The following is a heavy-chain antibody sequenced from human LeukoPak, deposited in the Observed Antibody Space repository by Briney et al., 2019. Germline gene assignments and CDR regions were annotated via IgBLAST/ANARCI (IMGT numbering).Heavy chain of an antibody. CDR3: AREKVDIVSTPETYYYYYGMDV. CDR2: LYSGGSM. CDR1: GFSVSSNY. Sequence: QPGGSLRLSCVASGFSVSSNYMHWVRQAPGMGLEWVSALYSGGSMFYADSVKGRSSISRDNFKNTLYLEMNSLRAEDTAVYYCAREKVDIVSTPETYYYYYGMDVWGQGTMVTVSS. V-gene: IGHV3-66*01. J-gene: IGHJ6*02. D-gene: IGHD5/OR15-5a*01.